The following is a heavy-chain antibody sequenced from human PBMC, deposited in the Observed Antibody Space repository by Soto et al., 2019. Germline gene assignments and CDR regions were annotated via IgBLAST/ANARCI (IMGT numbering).Heavy chain of an antibody. Sequence: ASVKVSCKASGGTFSSYAISWVRQAPGQGLEWMGGIIPILGIANYAQKFQGGVTITADKSTSTAYMELSSLRSEDTAVYYCARGPTYYYDSSGYYFDYWGQGTLVTVSS. CDR2: IIPILGIA. CDR3: ARGPTYYYDSSGYYFDY. D-gene: IGHD3-22*01. CDR1: GGTFSSYA. V-gene: IGHV1-69*10. J-gene: IGHJ4*02.